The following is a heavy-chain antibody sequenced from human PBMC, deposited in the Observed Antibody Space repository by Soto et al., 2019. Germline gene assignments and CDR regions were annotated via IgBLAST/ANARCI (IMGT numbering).Heavy chain of an antibody. CDR2: TYDSGST. D-gene: IGHD4-17*01. V-gene: IGHV4-30-4*01. Sequence: QVQLQESGPGLVKPSETLSLTCTVSGGSISGGGYYWSWIRQPPGKGLEWIGYTYDSGSTYYNPSLTSRISISIDTSKNQFSLRLTSVTAADTAVYYCAREIIPLTTDWYFDLWGRGTLVTVSS. CDR1: GGSISGGGYY. CDR3: AREIIPLTTDWYFDL. J-gene: IGHJ2*01.